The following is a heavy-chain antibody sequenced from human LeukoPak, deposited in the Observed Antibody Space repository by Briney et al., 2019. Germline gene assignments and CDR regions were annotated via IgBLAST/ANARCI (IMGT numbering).Heavy chain of an antibody. D-gene: IGHD5-18*01. Sequence: ASVKVSCKASGGTFSSYTISWVRQAPGQGLEWMGRIIPILGIANYAQKFQGRVTITADKSTSTAHMELSSLRSEDTAVYYCARDGLDGYSYGSLDYWGRGTLVTVSS. V-gene: IGHV1-69*04. CDR2: IIPILGIA. J-gene: IGHJ4*02. CDR1: GGTFSSYT. CDR3: ARDGLDGYSYGSLDY.